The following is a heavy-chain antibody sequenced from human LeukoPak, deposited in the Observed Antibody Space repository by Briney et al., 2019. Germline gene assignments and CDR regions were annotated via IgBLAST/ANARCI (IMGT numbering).Heavy chain of an antibody. J-gene: IGHJ6*03. CDR2: IYYSGST. CDR1: GGSISSGDYY. Sequence: SETLSLTCTVSGGSISSGDYYWSWIRQPPGKGLEWIGYIYYSGSTYYNPSLKSRVTISVDTSKNQFSLKLSSVTAADTAVYYCARSQSGDFTYYYYMDVWGKGTTVTASS. D-gene: IGHD7-27*01. CDR3: ARSQSGDFTYYYYMDV. V-gene: IGHV4-30-4*01.